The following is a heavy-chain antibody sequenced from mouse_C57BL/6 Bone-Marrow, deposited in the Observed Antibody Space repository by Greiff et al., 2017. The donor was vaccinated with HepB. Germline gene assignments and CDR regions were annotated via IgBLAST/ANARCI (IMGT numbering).Heavy chain of an antibody. Sequence: EVQLVESGGGLVQPGGSLSLSCAASGFTFTDYYMSWVRQPPGKALEWLGFIRNKANGYTTEYSASVKGRFTISRDNSQGILYLQMNALRAEDSATYYCARSPITTVVANSYAMDYWGQGTSVTVSS. D-gene: IGHD1-1*01. V-gene: IGHV7-3*01. CDR2: IRNKANGYTT. J-gene: IGHJ4*01. CDR3: ARSPITTVVANSYAMDY. CDR1: GFTFTDYY.